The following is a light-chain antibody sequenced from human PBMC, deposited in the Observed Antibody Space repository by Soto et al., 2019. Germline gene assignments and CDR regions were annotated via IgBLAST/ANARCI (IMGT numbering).Light chain of an antibody. V-gene: IGLV3-1*01. J-gene: IGLJ2*01. CDR1: KLGEKY. CDR3: QARDSSTVV. CDR2: QDS. Sequence: SYELTQPPSVSVSPGQTASITCSGDKLGEKYACWYQQKPGQSPVLVIYQDSKRPSGIPERFSGSNSGNTATLTISGTQAMDEADYYCQARDSSTVVFGGGTKLTVL.